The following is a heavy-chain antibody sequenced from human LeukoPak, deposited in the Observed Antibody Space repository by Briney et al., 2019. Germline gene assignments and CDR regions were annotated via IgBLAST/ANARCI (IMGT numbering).Heavy chain of an antibody. D-gene: IGHD4/OR15-4a*01. J-gene: IGHJ5*02. V-gene: IGHV3-74*01. Sequence: GGSLRLSCAASGFTFSSYWMHWVRQAPGKGLVWVSHINTDGSGTSYADSVKGRFTISRDNAKNTLYLQMNSLRAEDTAVYYCVRDLTGWFDPWGQGTLVTV. CDR1: GFTFSSYW. CDR3: VRDLTGWFDP. CDR2: INTDGSGT.